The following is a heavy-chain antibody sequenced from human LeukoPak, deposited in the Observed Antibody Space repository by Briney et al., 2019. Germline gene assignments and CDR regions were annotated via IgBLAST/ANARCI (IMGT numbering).Heavy chain of an antibody. CDR2: ITPILGIA. CDR1: GGTFSSYA. V-gene: IGHV1-69*04. Sequence: SVKVSCKASGGTFSSYAISWVRQAPGQGLEWMGRITPILGIANYARKFQGRVTTTADKSMSTAYMELSSLRSEDTAVYYCARGRQQLVLSLLDAFDIWGQGTMVTVSS. D-gene: IGHD6-13*01. J-gene: IGHJ3*02. CDR3: ARGRQQLVLSLLDAFDI.